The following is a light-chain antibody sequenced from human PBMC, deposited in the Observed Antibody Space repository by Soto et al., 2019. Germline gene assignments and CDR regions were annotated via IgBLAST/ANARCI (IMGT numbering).Light chain of an antibody. V-gene: IGKV2D-29*02. CDR2: EVS. J-gene: IGKJ5*01. CDR1: HRLLHITGETF. CDR3: MQSTQLPPT. Sequence: DFVMTQTPGALSVAPGRASSISCRSSHRLLHITGETFLFWYLQKPGQSPQLLIYEVSTRVSGVPDRFSGSGSGTDFTLEISRVETDDVGIYYCMQSTQLPPTFGQGTRLEIK.